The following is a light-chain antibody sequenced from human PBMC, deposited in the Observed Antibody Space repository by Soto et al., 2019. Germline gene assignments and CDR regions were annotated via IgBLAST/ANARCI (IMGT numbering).Light chain of an antibody. Sequence: QSVLTQPPSASGSPGQSVTISCTGTSRDIGAYIYVSWYQQHPGKAPKLMISEVSRRPSGVPERFSGSKSGNTASLTVSGLQADDEAHYYCSSYAGSNNFVFGTGTKVTVL. J-gene: IGLJ1*01. CDR2: EVS. CDR3: SSYAGSNNFV. V-gene: IGLV2-8*01. CDR1: SRDIGAYIY.